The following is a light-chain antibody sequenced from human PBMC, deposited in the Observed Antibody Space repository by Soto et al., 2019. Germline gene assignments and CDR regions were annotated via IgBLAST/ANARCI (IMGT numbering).Light chain of an antibody. CDR2: KSS. CDR1: QSIDKW. V-gene: IGKV1-5*03. CDR3: QQYRRFSWT. Sequence: DIQMTQSPSTLSASVGDRVTITCRASQSIDKWLAWYQQKPGKAPKLLIYKSSILQTGVPSRFSGSGSGTEFTLTINSLQPDDVGSYFCQQYRRFSWTFGQGTKMEIK. J-gene: IGKJ1*01.